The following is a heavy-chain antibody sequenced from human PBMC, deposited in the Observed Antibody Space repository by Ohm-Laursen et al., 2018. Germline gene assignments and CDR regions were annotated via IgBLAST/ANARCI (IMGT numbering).Heavy chain of an antibody. V-gene: IGHV4-59*08. Sequence: GTLSLTCVVSGGSISSDYWSWIRQPPGKGLEWIAYIYYSGSTNYNPSLKSRVTISVDTSKNHFSLKLNSVTAADTAVYYCASHSRLSGSYYWGQGTLVTVSS. CDR2: IYYSGST. D-gene: IGHD1-26*01. CDR1: GGSISSDY. CDR3: ASHSRLSGSYY. J-gene: IGHJ4*02.